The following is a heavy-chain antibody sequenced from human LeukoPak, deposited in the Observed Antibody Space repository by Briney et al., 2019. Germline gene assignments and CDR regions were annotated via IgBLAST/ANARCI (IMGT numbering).Heavy chain of an antibody. V-gene: IGHV3-20*01. CDR2: INWNGGST. CDR3: ARDLRDSGSDY. J-gene: IGHJ4*02. D-gene: IGHD2-15*01. Sequence: GGSLRLSCAASGFTFDDYGMSWVLQAPGKGLEWVSGINWNGGSTGYADSVKGRFTISRDNAKNSLYLQMNSLRAEDTALYHCARDLRDSGSDYWGQGTLVTVSS. CDR1: GFTFDDYG.